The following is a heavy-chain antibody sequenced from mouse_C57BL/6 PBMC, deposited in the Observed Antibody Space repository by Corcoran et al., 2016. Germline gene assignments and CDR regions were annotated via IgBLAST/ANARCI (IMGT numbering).Heavy chain of an antibody. V-gene: IGHV3-6*01. CDR3: AREHDSSGYDY. CDR1: GYSITSGYY. Sequence: DVQLQESGPGLVKPSQSLSLTCSVTGYSITSGYYWNWIRQFPGNKLEWMGYISYDGSNNYNPSLKNRISITRDTSKNQFFLKLNSVTTEDTATYYCAREHDSSGYDYWGQGTTLTVSS. D-gene: IGHD3-2*02. J-gene: IGHJ2*01. CDR2: ISYDGSN.